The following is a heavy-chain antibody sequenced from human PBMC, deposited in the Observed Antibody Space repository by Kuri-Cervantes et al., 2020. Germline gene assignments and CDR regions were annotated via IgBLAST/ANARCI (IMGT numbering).Heavy chain of an antibody. D-gene: IGHD2-15*01. V-gene: IGHV1-18*01. Sequence: ASVKVSCKASGYTFTSYGISWVRQAPGQGLEWMGWMNPKNGNTGYAQKFQGRVTITADKSTSTAYMELSSLRSEDTAVYYCARVSGYCSGGSCYPAFDIWGQGTMVTVSS. CDR1: GYTFTSYG. CDR3: ARVSGYCSGGSCYPAFDI. J-gene: IGHJ3*02. CDR2: MNPKNGNT.